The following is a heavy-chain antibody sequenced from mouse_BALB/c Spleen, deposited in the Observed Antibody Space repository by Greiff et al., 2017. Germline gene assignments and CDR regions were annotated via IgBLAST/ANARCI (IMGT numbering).Heavy chain of an antibody. CDR3: SRDLDDDYPWFAY. CDR2: INRNGGST. V-gene: IGHV5-6-3*01. D-gene: IGHD2-3*01. Sequence: EVKLMESGGGLVQPGGSLKLSCAASGFTFSSYGMSWVRQTPDKRLELVATINRNGGSTYYPDSVKGRFTISRDNAKNTLYLQMSSLTSEDTAMYYCSRDLDDDYPWFAYWGQGTLVTVSA. CDR1: GFTFSSYG. J-gene: IGHJ3*01.